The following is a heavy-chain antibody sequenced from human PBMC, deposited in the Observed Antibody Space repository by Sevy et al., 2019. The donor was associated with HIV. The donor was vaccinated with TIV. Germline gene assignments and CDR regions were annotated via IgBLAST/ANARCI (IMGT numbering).Heavy chain of an antibody. Sequence: GGSLRLSCAASDFTFNNYTINWVRQAPGKGLEWVSFISSSSGFIYYADSVKGRFTISRDNAKNSLFLQMNSLRAEDTAVYYCARDKTILEGRYGMDVWGQGTTVTVSS. J-gene: IGHJ6*02. CDR3: ARDKTILEGRYGMDV. CDR2: ISSSSGFI. V-gene: IGHV3-21*01. CDR1: DFTFNNYT. D-gene: IGHD3-3*01.